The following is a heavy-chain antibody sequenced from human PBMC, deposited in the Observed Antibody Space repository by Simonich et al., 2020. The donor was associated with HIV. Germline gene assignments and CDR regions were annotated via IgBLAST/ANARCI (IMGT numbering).Heavy chain of an antibody. Sequence: EVQLVESGGGVVQPGRSLRRSCAASGFTFDDYAMHWVRQAPGRGLEWVPGYSWNRGSQGYADSVKGRFTISRDNAKNSLYLQMNSLRAEDTALYYCAKDKGAYYGSGSPVYWGQGTLVTVSS. CDR2: YSWNRGSQ. D-gene: IGHD3-10*01. J-gene: IGHJ4*02. V-gene: IGHV3-9*01. CDR3: AKDKGAYYGSGSPVY. CDR1: GFTFDDYA.